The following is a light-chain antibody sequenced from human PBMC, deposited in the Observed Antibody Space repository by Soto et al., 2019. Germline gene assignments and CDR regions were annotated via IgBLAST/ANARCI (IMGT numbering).Light chain of an antibody. CDR1: SSNIGNNY. J-gene: IGLJ2*01. Sequence: QSVLTQPPSVSAAPGQKVTISCSGSSSNIGNNYVSWYQHLPGTAPKLLIYDNNNRPSGFPDRFSGSKSGTSATLGITGLQTGDEADYYCGTWDSRLSVVVFGGGTKGTVL. CDR2: DNN. V-gene: IGLV1-51*01. CDR3: GTWDSRLSVVV.